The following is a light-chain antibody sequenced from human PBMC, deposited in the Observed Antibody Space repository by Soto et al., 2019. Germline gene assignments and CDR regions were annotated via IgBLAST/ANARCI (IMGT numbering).Light chain of an antibody. V-gene: IGLV2-14*01. J-gene: IGLJ1*01. CDR3: SSYTTSSPYV. CDR2: AVN. Sequence: QSVLTQPASVSGSPGQSITISCTGTSSDVGGYTYVSWYQQHPGKAPKLMIYAVNNRPSGVSNRFSGSKSGNTASLTISGLQAEDEADYYCSSYTTSSPYVFGTGTKVTVL. CDR1: SSDVGGYTY.